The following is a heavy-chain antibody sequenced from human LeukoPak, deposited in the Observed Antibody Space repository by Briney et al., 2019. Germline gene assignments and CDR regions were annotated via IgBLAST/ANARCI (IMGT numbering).Heavy chain of an antibody. D-gene: IGHD2-15*01. V-gene: IGHV4-61*02. CDR3: ARDRSDGGYNWFDP. J-gene: IGHJ5*02. CDR2: IHTSGST. Sequence: SQTLSLTCTVSGGSISSDNNYWRWIRQPAGKGLEWIGRIHTSGSTNHNPSLNSRVSISIDTSKNHFSLKLSSVTATDTAVYYCARDRSDGGYNWFDPWGQGTLVTVSS. CDR1: GGSISSDNNY.